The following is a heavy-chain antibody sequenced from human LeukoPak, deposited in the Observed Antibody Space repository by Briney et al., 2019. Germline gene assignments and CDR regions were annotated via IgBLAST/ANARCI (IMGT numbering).Heavy chain of an antibody. D-gene: IGHD3-16*01. CDR2: IKPRFSGT. CDR1: GIHIDGYD. V-gene: IGHV1-2*02. Sequence: GASVKVFCKASGIHIDGYDVHWVRQAPGQGLEWMGRIKPRFSGTNHAEKFQGRVTMTRDTSMTTAYMELSRLTSDDTAVYYCARQLGPTDAFDNWGQGTMVTVSS. CDR3: ARQLGPTDAFDN. J-gene: IGHJ3*02.